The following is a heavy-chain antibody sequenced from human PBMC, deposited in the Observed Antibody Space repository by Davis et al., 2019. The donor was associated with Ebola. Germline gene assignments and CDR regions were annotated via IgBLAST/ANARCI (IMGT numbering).Heavy chain of an antibody. CDR1: GFSFRDFY. Sequence: PGGSLRLSCAASGFSFRDFYMSWVRQAPGQGPEWISIISRDGNDVSYADSVKGRFTISRDNAKNTLYLQMNSLRADDTAVYYCARETVWPVDYWGRGTLVTVSS. J-gene: IGHJ4*02. CDR3: ARETVWPVDY. D-gene: IGHD1-14*01. V-gene: IGHV3-11*04. CDR2: ISRDGNDV.